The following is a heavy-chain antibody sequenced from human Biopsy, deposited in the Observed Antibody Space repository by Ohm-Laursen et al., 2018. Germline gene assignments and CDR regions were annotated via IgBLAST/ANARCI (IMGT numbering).Heavy chain of an antibody. CDR1: GGSISGYH. V-gene: IGHV4-59*01. J-gene: IGHJ4*02. CDR3: ARMPHFDY. Sequence: SETLSLTCAVSGGSISGYHWSWIRKSPGKGLEWLASISYTGGITSNPSLNGRATMSLDTSKNQFSLRLIYVTAADTAVYYCARMPHFDYWGQGSLVTVSS. D-gene: IGHD2-2*01. CDR2: ISYTGGI.